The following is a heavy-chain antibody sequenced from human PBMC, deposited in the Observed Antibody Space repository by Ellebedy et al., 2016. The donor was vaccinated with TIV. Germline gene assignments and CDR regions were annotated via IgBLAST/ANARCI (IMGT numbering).Heavy chain of an antibody. J-gene: IGHJ4*02. CDR1: GFTFSNYA. CDR2: IRSRIRSYTT. D-gene: IGHD3-10*01. V-gene: IGHV3-72*01. Sequence: GESLKISCAASGFTFSNYAMGWVRQAPGKGLEWVGRIRSRIRSYTTEYAASVEGRFTISRDDSKNALYLQMNSLKREDTAVYYCARAPGAGCRWGQGTLVTVSS. CDR3: ARAPGAGCR.